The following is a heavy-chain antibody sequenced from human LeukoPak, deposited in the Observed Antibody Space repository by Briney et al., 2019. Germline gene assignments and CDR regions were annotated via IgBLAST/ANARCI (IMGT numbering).Heavy chain of an antibody. J-gene: IGHJ4*02. CDR1: GYTFTGYY. Sequence: ASVKVSCKASGYTFTGYYMHWVRQAPGQGLEWMGWINPKSGGTNFAQKFRGRVTMTRDTSISTAFMELSRLTSDDTAVYYCARLWNTGYIIYFDSWGQGALVTVSS. CDR2: INPKSGGT. V-gene: IGHV1-2*02. D-gene: IGHD5-12*01. CDR3: ARLWNTGYIIYFDS.